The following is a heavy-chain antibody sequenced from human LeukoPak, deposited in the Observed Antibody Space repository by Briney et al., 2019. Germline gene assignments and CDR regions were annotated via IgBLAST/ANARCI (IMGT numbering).Heavy chain of an antibody. Sequence: SVKVSCKASGFTFTSSAMQWVRQARGQRLEWIGWIVVGSGNTNYAQKFQERVTITRDMSTSTAYMELSSLRSEDTAVYYCAAEIREGSGARFDPWGQGTLVTVSS. CDR2: IVVGSGNT. D-gene: IGHD3-10*01. CDR3: AAEIREGSGARFDP. CDR1: GFTFTSSA. V-gene: IGHV1-58*02. J-gene: IGHJ5*02.